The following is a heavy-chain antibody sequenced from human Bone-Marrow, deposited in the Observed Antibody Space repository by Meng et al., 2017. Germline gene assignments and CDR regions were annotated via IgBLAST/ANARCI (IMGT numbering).Heavy chain of an antibody. J-gene: IGHJ4*02. D-gene: IGHD6-6*01. CDR2: INAGNGNT. V-gene: IGHV1-3*01. Sequence: QVTTGESGGEVKKPGASVKASCKASGYTFTSYAMQWVRQAPGQRLEWMGWINAGNGNTKYSQKFQGRVTITRDTSASTAYMELSSLRSEDTAVYYCARGLRAARPLLFGYWGQGTLVTASS. CDR1: GYTFTSYA. CDR3: ARGLRAARPLLFGY.